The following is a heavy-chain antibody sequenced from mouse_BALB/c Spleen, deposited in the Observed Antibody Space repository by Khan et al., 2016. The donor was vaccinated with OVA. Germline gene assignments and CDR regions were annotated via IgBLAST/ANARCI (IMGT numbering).Heavy chain of an antibody. Sequence: EVQLQESGPGLVKPSQSLSLTCTVTGYSITSGYGWNWIRQFPGNKLEWMGYISYSGSTNYNPSLKSRISITRDTSKNQFFLQLNSVTTEDTAACYCTKTARIKYWGQGTTLSVSS. V-gene: IGHV3-2*02. CDR2: ISYSGST. J-gene: IGHJ2*01. CDR1: GYSITSGYG. CDR3: TKTARIKY. D-gene: IGHD1-2*01.